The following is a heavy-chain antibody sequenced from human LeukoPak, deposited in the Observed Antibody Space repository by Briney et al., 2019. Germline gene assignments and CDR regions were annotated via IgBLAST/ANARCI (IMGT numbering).Heavy chain of an antibody. CDR3: ARAPFYYYDSSGAFDI. CDR2: IYSGGST. Sequence: GGSLRLSCAASGFTVSSNYMSWVRQAPGKGLEWVSVIYSGGSTYYADSVKGRFTISRDNSKNTLYLQMNSLRAEDTAVYYCARAPFYYYDSSGAFDIWGQGTMVTVSS. CDR1: GFTVSSNY. D-gene: IGHD3-22*01. V-gene: IGHV3-66*01. J-gene: IGHJ3*02.